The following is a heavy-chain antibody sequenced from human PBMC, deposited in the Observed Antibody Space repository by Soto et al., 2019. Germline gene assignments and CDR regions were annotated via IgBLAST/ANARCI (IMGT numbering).Heavy chain of an antibody. CDR2: ISYDGSNK. CDR1: GFTFSSYA. Sequence: GSLSLSCAASGFTFSSYAMHWVRQAPGKGLEWVAVISYDGSNKYYTDSVKGRFTISRDNSKNTLYLQMNSLRAEDTAVYYCARDIVVVPAAPHYYYYGMDVWGQGTTVTVSS. J-gene: IGHJ6*02. D-gene: IGHD2-2*01. V-gene: IGHV3-30-3*01. CDR3: ARDIVVVPAAPHYYYYGMDV.